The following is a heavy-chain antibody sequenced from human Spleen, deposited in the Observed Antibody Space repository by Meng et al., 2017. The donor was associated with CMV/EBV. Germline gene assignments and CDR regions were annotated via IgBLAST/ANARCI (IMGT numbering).Heavy chain of an antibody. D-gene: IGHD3-3*01. V-gene: IGHV3-30*02. CDR3: ARGFPKWGFLEWLSSGYYYGMDV. CDR1: GFTFSSYG. J-gene: IGHJ6*02. CDR2: IRYDGSNK. Sequence: GGSLRLSCAASGFTFSSYGMHWVRQAPGKGLEWVAFIRYDGSNKYYADSVKGRFTISRDNSKNTLYLQMNSLRAEDTAVYYCARGFPKWGFLEWLSSGYYYGMDVWGQGTTVTVSS.